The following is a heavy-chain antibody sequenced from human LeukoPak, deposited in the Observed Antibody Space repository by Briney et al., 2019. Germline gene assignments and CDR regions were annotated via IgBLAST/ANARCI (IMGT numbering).Heavy chain of an antibody. CDR1: GITVSNDY. CDR2: IYSGGST. D-gene: IGHD3-22*01. V-gene: IGHV3-66*01. CDR3: AKGDNYYDTSGYYHVKALFDY. J-gene: IGHJ4*02. Sequence: GGSLRLSCAASGITVSNDYMAWVRQAPGKGLEWVADIYSGGSTHYIDSVKDRFSISRDESKNTLYLQMNSLRADDTAVYYCAKGDNYYDTSGYYHVKALFDYWGQGALVTVSS.